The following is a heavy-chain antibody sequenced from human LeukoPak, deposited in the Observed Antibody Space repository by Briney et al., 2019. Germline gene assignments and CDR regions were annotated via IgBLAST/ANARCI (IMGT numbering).Heavy chain of an antibody. Sequence: ETLSLTCAVSGGSISSSNWWSWVRQPPGKGLEWVANINPDGSEKNYVDSVKGRFTISRDNAKNSLYLQMNSLRAEDTAVYYCAREGVTVVTRYLDYWGQGTLVTVSS. V-gene: IGHV3-7*01. J-gene: IGHJ4*02. CDR1: GGSISSSNW. CDR2: INPDGSEK. D-gene: IGHD4-23*01. CDR3: AREGVTVVTRYLDY.